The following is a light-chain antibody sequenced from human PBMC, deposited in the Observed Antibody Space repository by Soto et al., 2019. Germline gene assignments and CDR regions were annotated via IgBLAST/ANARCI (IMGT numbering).Light chain of an antibody. CDR3: SSQAGSYTLV. CDR2: DVF. CDR1: SSDVGGYEY. J-gene: IGLJ2*01. Sequence: QSALTQPRSVSGSPGQSVTISCTGTSSDVGGYEYVSWYQQRPGKAPKLIIYDVFKRPLGVPGRFSASKSGNTASLTISGLQAEDAADYHCSSQAGSYTLVFGGGTKLTVL. V-gene: IGLV2-11*01.